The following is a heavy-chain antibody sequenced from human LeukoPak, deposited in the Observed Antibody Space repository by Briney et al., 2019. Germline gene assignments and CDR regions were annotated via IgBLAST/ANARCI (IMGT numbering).Heavy chain of an antibody. D-gene: IGHD1-26*01. Sequence: SVKVSCKASGGTFSSYTISWVRQAPGQGLEWMGRIIPILGIANYAQKFQGRVTITADKSTSTAYMELSSLRSEDTAVYYCARSGSDWTGIVGATGYFYWGQGTLVTVSS. V-gene: IGHV1-69*02. CDR2: IIPILGIA. CDR1: GGTFSSYT. CDR3: ARSGSDWTGIVGATGYFY. J-gene: IGHJ4*02.